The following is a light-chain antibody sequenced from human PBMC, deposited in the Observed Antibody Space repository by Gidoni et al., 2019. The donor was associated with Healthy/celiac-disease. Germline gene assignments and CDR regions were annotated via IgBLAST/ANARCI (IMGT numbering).Light chain of an antibody. CDR3: QQYGSSPQT. V-gene: IGKV3-20*01. CDR1: QSVSSSY. Sequence: EIVLTQSPGTLSLSPGERATLSRRASQSVSSSYLAWYQQQPGQAPRLLIYGASSRATGIPDRFSGSGSGTDFTLTISRLEPEDFAVYYCQQYGSSPQTFGQGTKVEIK. CDR2: GAS. J-gene: IGKJ1*01.